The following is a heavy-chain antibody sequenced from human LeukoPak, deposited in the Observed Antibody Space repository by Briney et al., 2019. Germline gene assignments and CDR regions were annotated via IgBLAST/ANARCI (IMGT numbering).Heavy chain of an antibody. Sequence: SGGSLRLSCAASGFTFSNYWMSWVRQAPGKGPEWVGDIKTDGSDKYYVGSVKGRFTISRDNAKNSLYLQMNSLRAEDTAVYYCAKEYCSGGSCYVRVGYFDYWGQGTLVTVSS. D-gene: IGHD2-15*01. V-gene: IGHV3-7*03. J-gene: IGHJ4*02. CDR3: AKEYCSGGSCYVRVGYFDY. CDR1: GFTFSNYW. CDR2: IKTDGSDK.